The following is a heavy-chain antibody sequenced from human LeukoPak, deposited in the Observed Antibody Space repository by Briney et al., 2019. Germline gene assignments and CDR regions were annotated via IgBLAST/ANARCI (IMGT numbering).Heavy chain of an antibody. Sequence: ASVKVSCKASGYTFTGYYMHWVRQAPGQGLEWMGWINPNSGGTNYAQKFQGRVTTTRDTSISTAYMELSRLRSDDTAVYYCARDVDIVVVPAAQFDYWGQGTLVTVSS. CDR1: GYTFTGYY. CDR3: ARDVDIVVVPAAQFDY. CDR2: INPNSGGT. D-gene: IGHD2-2*01. V-gene: IGHV1-2*02. J-gene: IGHJ4*02.